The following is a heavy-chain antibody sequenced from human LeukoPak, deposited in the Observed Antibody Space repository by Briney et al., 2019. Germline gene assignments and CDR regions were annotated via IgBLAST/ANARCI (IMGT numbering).Heavy chain of an antibody. Sequence: ASLKVSCKASGYTFTTYGISWVRQAPGQGLEWMGWISAYNGNTNYAQKLQGRVTMTTDTSTSTAYMELRSLRSDGTVVYNCARWIQLIDYRGQGALVTVSS. CDR1: GYTFTTYG. D-gene: IGHD5-18*01. V-gene: IGHV1-18*01. J-gene: IGHJ4*02. CDR3: ARWIQLIDY. CDR2: ISAYNGNT.